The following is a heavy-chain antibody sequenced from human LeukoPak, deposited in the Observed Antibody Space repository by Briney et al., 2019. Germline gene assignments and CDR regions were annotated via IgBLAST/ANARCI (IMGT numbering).Heavy chain of an antibody. J-gene: IGHJ4*02. Sequence: PGGSLRLSCLASGFTFSNYAMSWVRQAPGKGLEWVSGITISGRTAYYADSVKGRFTISRDNAKNSLYLQMNSLRAEDTAVYYCARGGPRRDFDYWGQGTLVTVSS. CDR1: GFTFSNYA. CDR3: ARGGPRRDFDY. D-gene: IGHD6-25*01. CDR2: ITISGRTA. V-gene: IGHV3-21*01.